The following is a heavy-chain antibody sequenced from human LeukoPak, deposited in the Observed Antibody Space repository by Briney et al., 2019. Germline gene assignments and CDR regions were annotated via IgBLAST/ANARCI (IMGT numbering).Heavy chain of an antibody. CDR2: ISYDGSNK. CDR3: AKAELYDILTGYYY. D-gene: IGHD3-9*01. J-gene: IGHJ4*02. Sequence: GGSLRLSCAASGFTFSSYGMHWVRQAPGKGLEWVAVISYDGSNKYYADSVKGRFTISRDNSKNTLYLQINSLRTEDTAVYYCAKAELYDILTGYYYWGQGTLVTVSS. CDR1: GFTFSSYG. V-gene: IGHV3-30*18.